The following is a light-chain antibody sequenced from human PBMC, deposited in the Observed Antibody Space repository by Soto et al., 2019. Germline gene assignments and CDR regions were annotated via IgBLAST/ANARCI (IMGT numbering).Light chain of an antibody. J-gene: IGLJ1*01. CDR1: NSDLGSYNL. V-gene: IGLV2-14*02. CDR3: AAWDASLSACV. Sequence: QSVLTQPASVSGSPGQSITISCTGTNSDLGSYNLVSWFQQHPGKVPKVMIYEGTKRPSGVPDRFAGSRSGTSASLAIVGLRSEDEAVYYCAAWDASLSACVFGNGTKLTVL. CDR2: EGT.